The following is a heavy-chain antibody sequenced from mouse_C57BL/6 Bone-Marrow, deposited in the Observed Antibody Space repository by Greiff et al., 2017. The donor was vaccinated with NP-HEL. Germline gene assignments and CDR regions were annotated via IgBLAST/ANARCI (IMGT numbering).Heavy chain of an antibody. V-gene: IGHV1-15*01. CDR3: TSPSYYPPFAY. Sequence: QVQLQQSGAELVRPGASVTLSCKASGYTFTDYEMHWVKQTPVHGLEWIGAIDPETGGTAYNQKFKGKAILTADKSSSTAYMELRSLTSEDSAVYYCTSPSYYPPFAYWGQGTLVTVSA. CDR2: IDPETGGT. J-gene: IGHJ3*01. CDR1: GYTFTDYE. D-gene: IGHD2-10*01.